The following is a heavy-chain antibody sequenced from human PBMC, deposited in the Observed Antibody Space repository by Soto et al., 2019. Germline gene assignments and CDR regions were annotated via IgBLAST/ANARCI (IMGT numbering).Heavy chain of an antibody. V-gene: IGHV4-30-2*01. Sequence: LSLPCGVSGDSISSGGFSWSCVRQPPGGGLEWIGYIFHSGGTYYNPSLKSRVTISIDRSKNQFSLKLNSVTAADTAVYYCARGGDYYFDSWGQGTLVTVSS. J-gene: IGHJ4*02. CDR3: ARGGDYYFDS. CDR2: IFHSGGT. CDR1: GDSISSGGFS. D-gene: IGHD2-21*02.